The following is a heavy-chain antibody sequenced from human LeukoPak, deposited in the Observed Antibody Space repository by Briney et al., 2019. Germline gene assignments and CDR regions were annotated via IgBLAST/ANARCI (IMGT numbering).Heavy chain of an antibody. CDR1: GASISSYY. CDR2: IYDTGNT. D-gene: IGHD3-10*01. J-gene: IGHJ5*02. CDR3: ARVLPPIWFGESANWFDP. Sequence: SETLSLTCTVSGASISSYYWSWVRQPPGKGLEWIGYIYDTGNTNYNPSLKSRVTISLDTTKSQFSLALGSVTAAETAVYYCARVLPPIWFGESANWFDPWGQGTLVTVSS. V-gene: IGHV4-59*01.